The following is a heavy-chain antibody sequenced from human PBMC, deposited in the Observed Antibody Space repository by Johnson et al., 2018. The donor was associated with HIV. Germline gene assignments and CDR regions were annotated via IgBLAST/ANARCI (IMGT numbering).Heavy chain of an antibody. CDR3: ARASAATKGNAFDI. D-gene: IGHD1-26*01. J-gene: IGHJ3*02. CDR2: IKQDGTEK. CDR1: GFTFSSYW. V-gene: IGHV3-7*05. Sequence: VQLVESGGGLVQPGGSLRLSCAASGFTFSSYWMSWVRQAPGKGLEWVANIKQDGTEKYYVDSVKGRFTISRDNAKNSLYLQMNSLIAEDTALYYCARASAATKGNAFDIWGQGTMVTVSS.